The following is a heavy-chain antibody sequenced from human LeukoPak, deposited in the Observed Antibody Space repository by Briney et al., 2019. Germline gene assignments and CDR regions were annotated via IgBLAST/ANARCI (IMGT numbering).Heavy chain of an antibody. CDR2: IYYSGSI. CDR3: ARRSSGIAARRDFDY. Sequence: SETLSLTCTVSGGSISSSSYYWGWIRQPPGKGLEWIGSIYYSGSIYYNPSLKSRATLSVDPYKNQFSLKLSSVTPADTAVYYCARRSSGIAARRDFDYWGQGTLVTVSS. CDR1: GGSISSSSYY. D-gene: IGHD6-6*01. V-gene: IGHV4-39*01. J-gene: IGHJ4*02.